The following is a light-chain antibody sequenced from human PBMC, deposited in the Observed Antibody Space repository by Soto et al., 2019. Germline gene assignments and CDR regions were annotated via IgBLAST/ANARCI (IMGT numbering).Light chain of an antibody. J-gene: IGLJ1*01. CDR1: SSDVGGYNY. Sequence: QSALTQPASVSGSPGQSITISCTGTSSDVGGYNYVSWYQQYPGQAPKLMIYDVSNRPSGVSNRFSGSKSGNTASLTISGLQTEDEADYYCSSSTTTSTPVFGTGTKVTVL. CDR2: DVS. V-gene: IGLV2-14*03. CDR3: SSSTTTSTPV.